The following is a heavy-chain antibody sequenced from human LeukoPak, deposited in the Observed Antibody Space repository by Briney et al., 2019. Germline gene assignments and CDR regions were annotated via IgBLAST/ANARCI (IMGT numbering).Heavy chain of an antibody. Sequence: ASVKVSCKASGGTFSSYAISWVRQAPGQGLEWMGGIIPIFGTANYAQKFQGRVTITADESTSTAYMELSSLRSEDTAVYYCGSRIIVVVPAAIAADYYGMDVWGKGTTVTVSS. V-gene: IGHV1-69*13. CDR3: GSRIIVVVPAAIAADYYGMDV. J-gene: IGHJ6*04. CDR2: IIPIFGTA. CDR1: GGTFSSYA. D-gene: IGHD2-2*02.